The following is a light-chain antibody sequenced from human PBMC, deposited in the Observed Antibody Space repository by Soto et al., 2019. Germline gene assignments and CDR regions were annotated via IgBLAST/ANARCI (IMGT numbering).Light chain of an antibody. V-gene: IGKV1-9*01. J-gene: IGKJ5*01. Sequence: DIQLTQSPSTLSASIGDRVTITFRAIHDITTFFAWYQQKPGKAPKLLIYEASTLQSGVPSRFSGSGSGTEFTLTISGLLPEDFAAYHCQQLYTLPFTFGQGTRLEIK. CDR3: QQLYTLPFT. CDR1: HDITTF. CDR2: EAS.